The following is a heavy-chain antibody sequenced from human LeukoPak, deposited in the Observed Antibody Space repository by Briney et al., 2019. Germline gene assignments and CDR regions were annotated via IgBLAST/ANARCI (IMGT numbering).Heavy chain of an antibody. CDR3: ARRYCGGDCYSENWFDP. V-gene: IGHV5-10-1*01. D-gene: IGHD2-21*02. Sequence: GESLKISCKGSGYSFTSYWISWVRQMPGKGLEWMGRIDPSDSYTNYSPSFQGHVTISADKSISTAYLQWSSLKASDTAMYYCARRYCGGDCYSENWFDPWGQGTLFTVSS. CDR2: IDPSDSYT. CDR1: GYSFTSYW. J-gene: IGHJ5*02.